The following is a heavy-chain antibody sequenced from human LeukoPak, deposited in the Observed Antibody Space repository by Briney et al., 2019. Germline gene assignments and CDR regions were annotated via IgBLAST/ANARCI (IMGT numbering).Heavy chain of an antibody. D-gene: IGHD6-19*01. J-gene: IGHJ4*02. CDR3: ARTDSSGWYPGLDY. CDR1: GGSISSRSYY. V-gene: IGHV4-39*07. CDR2: MYYSGIS. Sequence: SETLSLTCTVSGGSISSRSYYWGWIRQPPGKGLEWIGSMYYSGISYYNPSLKSRVTISVDTSKNQFSLKLSSVTAADTAVYYCARTDSSGWYPGLDYWGQGTLVTVSS.